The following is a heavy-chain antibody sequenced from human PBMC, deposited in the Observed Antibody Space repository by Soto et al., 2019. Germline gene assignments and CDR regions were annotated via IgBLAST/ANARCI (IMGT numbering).Heavy chain of an antibody. V-gene: IGHV3-21*01. J-gene: IGHJ6*02. CDR3: ARKGGVGGYYYYGMDV. CDR1: VFTFSSYS. CDR2: ISSSSSYI. D-gene: IGHD1-26*01. Sequence: PGGSLRLACAASVFTFSSYSMNWVRQAPGKGLDWVSSISSSSSYIYYADSVKGRFTISRDNAKNSLYLQMNSLRAEDTAVYYCARKGGVGGYYYYGMDVWGQGTPVTVSS.